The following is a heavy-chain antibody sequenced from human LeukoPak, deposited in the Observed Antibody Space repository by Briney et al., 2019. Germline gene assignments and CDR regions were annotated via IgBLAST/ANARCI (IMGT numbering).Heavy chain of an antibody. D-gene: IGHD3-22*01. CDR1: DYTFISYG. CDR3: ATQYDYDRSAYYLRAFDL. CDR2: ISAFNGNT. J-gene: IGHJ3*01. Sequence: GASVKVSCKTSDYTFISYGISWVRQAPGQGLQWMGWISAFNGNTNYAQKLQGRVTMTEDTSTDTAYMELSSLRSEDTAVYYCATQYDYDRSAYYLRAFDLWGQGTKVTVSS. V-gene: IGHV1-18*01.